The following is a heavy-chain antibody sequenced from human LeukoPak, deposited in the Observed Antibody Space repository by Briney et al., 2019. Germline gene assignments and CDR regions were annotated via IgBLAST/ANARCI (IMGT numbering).Heavy chain of an antibody. Sequence: GGSLRLSCAASGFTFSSYAMSWVRQAPGKGLEWVSSISSSSSYIYYADSVKGRFTISRDNAKNSLYLQMNSLRAEDTAVYYCARDLMYYYDSSGYYYASVVDAFDIWGQGTMVTVSS. D-gene: IGHD3-22*01. J-gene: IGHJ3*02. V-gene: IGHV3-21*01. CDR2: ISSSSSYI. CDR3: ARDLMYYYDSSGYYYASVVDAFDI. CDR1: GFTFSSYA.